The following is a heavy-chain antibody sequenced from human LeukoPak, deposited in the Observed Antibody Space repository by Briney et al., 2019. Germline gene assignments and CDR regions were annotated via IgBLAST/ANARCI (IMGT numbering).Heavy chain of an antibody. J-gene: IGHJ4*02. CDR2: ISTSSSYT. D-gene: IGHD3-22*01. CDR1: GITFSSYT. CDR3: ASLRGYYYEYFDY. V-gene: IGHV3-21*01. Sequence: GGSLRLSCAASGITFSSYTMNWVRQAPGKGLEWVSFISTSSSYTYYADSVKGRFTISRDNAKNSLYLQMNSLRAEDTAVYYCASLRGYYYEYFDYWGQGTLVTVSS.